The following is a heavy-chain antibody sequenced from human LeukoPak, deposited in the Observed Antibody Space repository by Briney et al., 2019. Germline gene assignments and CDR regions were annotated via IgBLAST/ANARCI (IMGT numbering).Heavy chain of an antibody. J-gene: IGHJ4*02. D-gene: IGHD1-1*01. CDR3: VRVKGTYFDF. CDR2: ISASGSNI. Sequence: PGGSLRLSCASSGLPFSSYSMKWVRQAPGKGLEWVSYISASGSNIYYLDSVKGRFTVSRDNAMNSLFLQMDRPRAEDTAVYYCVRVKGTYFDFWGQGTLVTVSS. V-gene: IGHV3-48*01. CDR1: GLPFSSYS.